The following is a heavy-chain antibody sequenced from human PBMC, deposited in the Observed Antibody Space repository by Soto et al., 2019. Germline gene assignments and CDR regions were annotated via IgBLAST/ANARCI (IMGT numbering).Heavy chain of an antibody. CDR2: INPNSGGT. CDR1: GYTFTGYY. V-gene: IGHV1-2*04. D-gene: IGHD4-17*01. CDR3: ARDPFPADYGGNSPDAFDI. Sequence: ASVKVSCKASGYTFTGYYMHWVRQAPGQGLEWMGWINPNSGGTNYAQKFQGWVTMTRDTSISTAYMELSRLRSDDTAVYYCARDPFPADYGGNSPDAFDIWGQGTMVTVSS. J-gene: IGHJ3*02.